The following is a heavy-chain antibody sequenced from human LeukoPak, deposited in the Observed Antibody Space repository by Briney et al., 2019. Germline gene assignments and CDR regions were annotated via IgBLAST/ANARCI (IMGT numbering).Heavy chain of an antibody. Sequence: SESLSLNCTVSGYSISSGYYWGWLRHPPGKGLEWTGSIYHSGSTYYNPSLKSRVTISVDTSKNQFSLKLSSVTAADTAVYYCARYYDSSGYYSNWFDPWGQGTLVTVSS. D-gene: IGHD3-22*01. CDR1: GYSISSGYY. V-gene: IGHV4-38-2*02. CDR2: IYHSGST. CDR3: ARYYDSSGYYSNWFDP. J-gene: IGHJ5*02.